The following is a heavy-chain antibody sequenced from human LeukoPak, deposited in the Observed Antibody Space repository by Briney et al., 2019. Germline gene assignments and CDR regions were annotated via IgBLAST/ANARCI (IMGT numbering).Heavy chain of an antibody. CDR1: GFTFSTYS. J-gene: IGHJ2*01. V-gene: IGHV3-23*01. CDR2: ISRSGGNS. CDR3: TKDACSGDCCDWYFDL. D-gene: IGHD2-21*01. Sequence: PGGSLRLSCAASGFTFSTYSMNWVRQAPGKGLEWVASISRSGGNSHYADSVKGRFTISRDNSKNTMYLQMDSLRAEDTALYYCTKDACSGDCCDWYFDLWGRGTLVTVSS.